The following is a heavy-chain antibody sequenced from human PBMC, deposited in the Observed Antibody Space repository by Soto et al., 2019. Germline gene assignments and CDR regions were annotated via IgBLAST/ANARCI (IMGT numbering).Heavy chain of an antibody. V-gene: IGHV1-69*02. CDR1: GDTFSFYT. CDR3: ATSYGSGYRAFDY. Sequence: QVQLVQSGAELKKPGSSVKVSCKASGDTFSFYTINWVRQAPGLGLEWMGRVNPILSMSNYAQKFQGRVTMTADKSTSTAYMALRSLRPEDTAFYYCATSYGSGYRAFDYWGQGALVTVSS. J-gene: IGHJ4*02. CDR2: VNPILSMS. D-gene: IGHD3-10*01.